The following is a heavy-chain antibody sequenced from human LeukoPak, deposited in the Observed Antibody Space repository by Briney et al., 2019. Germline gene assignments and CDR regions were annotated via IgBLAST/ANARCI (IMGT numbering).Heavy chain of an antibody. D-gene: IGHD3-10*01. V-gene: IGHV3-23*01. CDR1: GFTFSSYA. CDR2: ISGSGGST. J-gene: IGHJ5*02. Sequence: GGSLRLSCAASGFTFSSYAMSWVRQAPGKGLEWVSAISGSGGSTYYADSVKGRFTISRDNSKNTLYLQMNSLRAEDTAVYYCAKEDYYGSGSYLMDNWFDPWGQGTLVTVSS. CDR3: AKEDYYGSGSYLMDNWFDP.